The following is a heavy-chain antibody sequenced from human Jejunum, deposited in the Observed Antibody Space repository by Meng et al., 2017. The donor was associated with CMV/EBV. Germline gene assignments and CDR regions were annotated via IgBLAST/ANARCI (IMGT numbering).Heavy chain of an antibody. D-gene: IGHD6-19*01. CDR2: TYYRSKWYT. V-gene: IGHV6-1*01. Sequence: NRAAWNWIRQSTSRGLEWLGRTYYRSKWYTDYAISVKGRITINSDTSKNQFALQLTSVTPEDTAVYYCARDAATTGYSSGFYRPFDPWGQGTLVTVSS. CDR1: NRAA. J-gene: IGHJ5*02. CDR3: ARDAATTGYSSGFYRPFDP.